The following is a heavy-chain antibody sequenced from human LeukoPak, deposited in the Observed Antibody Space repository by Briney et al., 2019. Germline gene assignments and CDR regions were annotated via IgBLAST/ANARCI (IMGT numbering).Heavy chain of an antibody. CDR3: ARDQRGTGYRDGFDY. V-gene: IGHV3-21*01. CDR1: GFTFSSYS. J-gene: IGHJ4*02. Sequence: GGSLRLSCAASGFTFSSYSMNWVRQAPGKGLEWVSSISSSSSYIYYADSVKGRFTISRNNAKNSLYLQMNSLRAEDTAVYYCARDQRGTGYRDGFDYWGQGTLVTVSS. CDR2: ISSSSSYI. D-gene: IGHD5-24*01.